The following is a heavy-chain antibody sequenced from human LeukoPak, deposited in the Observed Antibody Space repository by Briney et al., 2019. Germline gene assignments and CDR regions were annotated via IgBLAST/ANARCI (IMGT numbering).Heavy chain of an antibody. CDR2: IWYDGSKK. CDR3: ARYNTGSVDY. J-gene: IGHJ4*02. Sequence: GRSLRLSCAASGFTFSGYAMHWVRQAPGKGLEWVAVIWYDGSKKYYADSVKGRFTISRDNSKNTLYLQMDSLRAEDTAVYYCARYNTGSVDYWGQGTLVTVSS. CDR1: GFTFSGYA. D-gene: IGHD2-8*02. V-gene: IGHV3-33*08.